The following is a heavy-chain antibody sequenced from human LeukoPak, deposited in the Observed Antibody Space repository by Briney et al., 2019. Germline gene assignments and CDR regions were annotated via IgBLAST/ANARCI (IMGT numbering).Heavy chain of an antibody. V-gene: IGHV3-23*01. J-gene: IGHJ4*02. D-gene: IGHD3-3*01. Sequence: GGSLRLSCAASGFTFSSSAMSWVRQAPGKGLEWVTAISGSGDSTYYADSVQGRFTISRDNSKDTLYLQMNSLRAEDTAVYYCAKGGIFGVVISDFDYWGQGTLVTVSS. CDR3: AKGGIFGVVISDFDY. CDR1: GFTFSSSA. CDR2: ISGSGDST.